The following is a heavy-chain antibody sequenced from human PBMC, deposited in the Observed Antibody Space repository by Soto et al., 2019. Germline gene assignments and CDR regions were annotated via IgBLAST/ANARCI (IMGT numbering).Heavy chain of an antibody. J-gene: IGHJ4*02. CDR1: GGTFSSYA. CDR2: IIPILGTA. D-gene: IGHD2-21*01. CDR3: ACGHCGPVLSDIEGLSFDS. V-gene: IGHV1-69*11. Sequence: QVQLVQSGAEVKKPGSSVKVSCKASGGTFSSYAISWVRQAPGQGLEWMGGIIPILGTANYAQKFQGRGTITAAESTRTAYMEMGSRRSEATAMYECACGHCGPVLSDIEGLSFDSWGQGTLVTVSS.